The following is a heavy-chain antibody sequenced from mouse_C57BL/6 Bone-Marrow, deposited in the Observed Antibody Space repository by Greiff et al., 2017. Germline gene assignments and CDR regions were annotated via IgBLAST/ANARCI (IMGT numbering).Heavy chain of an antibody. D-gene: IGHD2-1*01. V-gene: IGHV5-12*01. J-gene: IGHJ3*01. CDR2: ISNGGGST. Sequence: EVKLVESGGGLVQPGGSLKLSCAASGFTFSDYYMYWVRQTPEKRLEWVAYISNGGGSTYYPATVKGRFTISRDNAKNTLYLQMSRLKSEDTAMYYCARDGNGVAYWGQGTLVTVSA. CDR3: ARDGNGVAY. CDR1: GFTFSDYY.